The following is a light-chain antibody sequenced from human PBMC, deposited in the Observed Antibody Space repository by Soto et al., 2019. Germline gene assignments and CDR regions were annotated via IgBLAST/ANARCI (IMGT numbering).Light chain of an antibody. V-gene: IGLV4-69*01. J-gene: IGLJ2*01. CDR2: LNSDGSH. CDR1: SGHSNYA. Sequence: QLVLTQSPSASASLGASVKLTCTLSSGHSNYAIAWHQQQSEKGPRYLMKLNSDGSHSKGDGIPDRFSGSSSGAERYLTISTLQSVDGADYDCQTWGSGIVVFGGGTKLTVL. CDR3: QTWGSGIVV.